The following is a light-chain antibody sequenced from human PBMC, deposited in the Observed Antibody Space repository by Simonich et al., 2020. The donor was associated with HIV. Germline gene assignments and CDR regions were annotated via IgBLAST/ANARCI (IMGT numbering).Light chain of an antibody. V-gene: IGKV1-39*01. CDR3: QKSYSNPT. CDR2: DAS. Sequence: DIQMTQSPSTLSASVGDRVTITCRASQSIGSWLAWYQQKPGKAPKLLIYDASSLQIGVPSRFSGSGSGTDFTLTISSLQPEDFATYYCQKSYSNPTFGGGTKVEIK. CDR1: QSIGSW. J-gene: IGKJ4*01.